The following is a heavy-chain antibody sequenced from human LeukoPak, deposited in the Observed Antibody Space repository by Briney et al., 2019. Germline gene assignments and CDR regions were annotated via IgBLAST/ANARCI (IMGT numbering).Heavy chain of an antibody. V-gene: IGHV4-38-2*02. D-gene: IGHD3-16*01. J-gene: IGHJ2*01. CDR2: IFTTGST. CDR1: GYSISSGYY. CDR3: ARDRNWGRGYFDL. Sequence: PSETLSLTCTVSGYSISSGYYWGWIRQPAGKLLEWIGHIFTTGSTSYNPSLRTRVTISEDSSKDQFSLNLKSVTAADTAVYYCARDRNWGRGYFDLWGRGTLVIVSS.